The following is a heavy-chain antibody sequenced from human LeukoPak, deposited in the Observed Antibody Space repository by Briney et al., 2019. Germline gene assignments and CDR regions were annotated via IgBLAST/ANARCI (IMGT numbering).Heavy chain of an antibody. CDR1: GGSISSGGYS. CDR2: IYDSGSK. D-gene: IGHD6-13*01. Sequence: PSQTLSLTCAVSGGSISSGGYSWSWIRQPPGKGLEWIGYIYDSGSKYYNPSLKSRVTISVDKSKNQFSLKLSSVTAADTAVYYCARQIAAAGGDYWGQGTLVTVSS. J-gene: IGHJ4*02. V-gene: IGHV4-30-2*01. CDR3: ARQIAAAGGDY.